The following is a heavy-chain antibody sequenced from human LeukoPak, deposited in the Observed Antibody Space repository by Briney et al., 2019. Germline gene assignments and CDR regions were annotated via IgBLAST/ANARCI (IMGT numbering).Heavy chain of an antibody. CDR2: IIPIFGTA. V-gene: IGHV1-69*13. CDR3: ARTQGLRFLAAYQPYYFDY. D-gene: IGHD3-3*01. J-gene: IGHJ4*02. Sequence: SVKVSCKASGGTFSSYAISWVRQAPGQGLEWMGGIIPIFGTANYAQKFQGRVTITADESTSTAYMELSSLRSEDTAVYYCARTQGLRFLAAYQPYYFDYWGQGTLVTVSS. CDR1: GGTFSSYA.